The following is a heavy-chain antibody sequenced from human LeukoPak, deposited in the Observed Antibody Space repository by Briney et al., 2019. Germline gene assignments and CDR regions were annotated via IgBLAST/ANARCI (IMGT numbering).Heavy chain of an antibody. Sequence: QPGRSLRLSCAASGFTFSGYGMHWVRQAPGRGLDWVAVIWHDGSNKYYADSVKGRFTISRDNFKNTLYLQMNSLRTEDTAVYYCARGFSSGWVDYWGQGTLVTVSS. J-gene: IGHJ4*02. V-gene: IGHV3-33*01. CDR2: IWHDGSNK. CDR3: ARGFSSGWVDY. D-gene: IGHD6-19*01. CDR1: GFTFSGYG.